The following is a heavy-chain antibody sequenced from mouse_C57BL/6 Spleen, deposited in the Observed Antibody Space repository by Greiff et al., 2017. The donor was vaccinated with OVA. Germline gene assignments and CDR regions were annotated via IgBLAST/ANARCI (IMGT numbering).Heavy chain of an antibody. Sequence: VQLQQSGPGLVAPSQSLSITCTVSGFSLTSYGVHWVRQPPGKGLEWLVVIWSDGSTTYNSAPKSRLSISKDNSKSQVFLKMNSLQTDDTAMYYGARQEEGGNYEGFAYWGQGTLVTVSA. V-gene: IGHV2-6-1*01. D-gene: IGHD2-1*01. CDR2: IWSDGST. J-gene: IGHJ3*01. CDR3: ARQEEGGNYEGFAY. CDR1: GFSLTSYG.